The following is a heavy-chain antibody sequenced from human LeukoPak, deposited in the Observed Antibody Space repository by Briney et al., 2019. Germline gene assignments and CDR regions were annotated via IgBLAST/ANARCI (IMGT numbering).Heavy chain of an antibody. J-gene: IGHJ4*02. CDR3: AKDNRRHYTSGPNPDSLH. V-gene: IGHV3-21*04. D-gene: IGHD6-19*01. CDR1: GFTFSSYS. CDR2: ISSSSSYI. Sequence: GGSLRLSCAASGFTFSSYSMNWVRQAPGKGLEWVSSISSSSSYIYYADSVKGRFTISRDNAKNSLYLQMNSLRVEDTAFYYCAKDNRRHYTSGPNPDSLHWGQGALVTVSS.